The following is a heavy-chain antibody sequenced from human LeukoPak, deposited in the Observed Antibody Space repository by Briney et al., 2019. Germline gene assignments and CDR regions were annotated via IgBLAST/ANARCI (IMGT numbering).Heavy chain of an antibody. J-gene: IGHJ4*02. Sequence: ASVKVSCKAFGYTFITYGISWVRQAPGQGPEWMGWISTYIGNTNYAQKFQGRVTMTTDTSTSTAYMELRSLRSDDTAVFYCARDKAPRYKYGSSYWGQGTLLTLSS. CDR2: ISTYIGNT. CDR1: GYTFITYG. V-gene: IGHV1-18*01. CDR3: ARDKAPRYKYGSSY. D-gene: IGHD5-18*01.